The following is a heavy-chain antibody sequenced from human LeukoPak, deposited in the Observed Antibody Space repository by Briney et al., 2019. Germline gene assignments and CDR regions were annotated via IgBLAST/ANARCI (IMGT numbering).Heavy chain of an antibody. CDR2: FCLGRDT. J-gene: IGHJ4*02. Sequence: PAETLSLTCTVSGDSVTNDFFWGWVRQPPGKELEWIGSFCLGRDTYYRPSLKSRVTISVDTSKNQFSLNLNSVTAADTAVYYCARWASISREPGGFFGHWGQGTLVTDCS. D-gene: IGHD1-14*01. V-gene: IGHV4-38-2*02. CDR3: ARWASISREPGGFFGH. CDR1: GDSVTNDFF.